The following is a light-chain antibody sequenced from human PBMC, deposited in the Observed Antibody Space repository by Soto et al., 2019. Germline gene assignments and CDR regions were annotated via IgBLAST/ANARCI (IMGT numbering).Light chain of an antibody. CDR2: DVS. V-gene: IGLV2-18*02. CDR1: SSDVGRYNR. J-gene: IGLJ1*01. CDR3: SSYTTSSTYV. Sequence: QSALTQPPSVSGSPGQSVAISCTGTSSDVGRYNRVSWYQQPPGTAPKLMIYDVSNRPSGVPDRFSGSKSGNTASLTISGLQAEDEADYYCSSYTTSSTYVFGTGTKVTVL.